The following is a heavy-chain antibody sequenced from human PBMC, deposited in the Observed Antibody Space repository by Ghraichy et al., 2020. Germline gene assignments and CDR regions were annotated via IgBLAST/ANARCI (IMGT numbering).Heavy chain of an antibody. J-gene: IGHJ4*02. CDR3: ARRSTRFMVLINY. CDR2: VYKTGST. Sequence: ESLNISCTVSGGAIENYFWSWIRQPPGKGLEWIGNVYKTGSTNYNPSLKSRVTMSVDTSKNQFSLDLTSVTAADTATYYCARRSTRFMVLINYWGQGTLVTVSS. CDR1: GGAIENYF. V-gene: IGHV4-59*13. D-gene: IGHD4/OR15-4a*01.